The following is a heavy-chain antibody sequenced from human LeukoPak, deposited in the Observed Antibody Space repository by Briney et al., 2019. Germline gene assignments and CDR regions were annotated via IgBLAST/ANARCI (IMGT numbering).Heavy chain of an antibody. J-gene: IGHJ4*02. CDR3: ASGDYLWGSYLGY. D-gene: IGHD3-16*02. CDR1: GGSFSTYY. Sequence: PSETLSLTCTVSGGSFSTYYWSWIRQPPGKGLEWIGEINHSGSTNYNPSLKSRVTISVDTSNNQFSLKLSSLTAADTAVYYCASGDYLWGSYLGYWGQGTLVTVSS. CDR2: INHSGST. V-gene: IGHV4-34*01.